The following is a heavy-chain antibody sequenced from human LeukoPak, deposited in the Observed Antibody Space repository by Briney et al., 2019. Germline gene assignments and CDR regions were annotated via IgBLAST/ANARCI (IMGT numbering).Heavy chain of an antibody. CDR2: IYSGGST. J-gene: IGHJ4*02. D-gene: IGHD4-23*01. CDR1: GFTVSSYY. V-gene: IGHV3-66*01. Sequence: AGGSLTLSCAASGFTVSSYYMSWVRQPPGKGLEWVADIYSGGSTYYADSVKGRFTISRDNSKNTLYLQMNSLRAEDTAVYYCARDFGGAGNFDYWGQGTLVTVSS. CDR3: ARDFGGAGNFDY.